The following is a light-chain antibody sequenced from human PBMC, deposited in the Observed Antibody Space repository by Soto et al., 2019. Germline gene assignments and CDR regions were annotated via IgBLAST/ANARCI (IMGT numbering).Light chain of an antibody. J-gene: IGKJ5*01. V-gene: IGKV3-11*01. CDR1: QSLTNSF. Sequence: EIVLTQSPATLSLSPGESATLSCRASQSLTNSFIAWYQQRPGQAPRLLIYDTSSRATGIPARFSGSGSGTDFTLTISSLEPEDFAVYYCQQRYSWPVTFGQGTRLEIK. CDR3: QQRYSWPVT. CDR2: DTS.